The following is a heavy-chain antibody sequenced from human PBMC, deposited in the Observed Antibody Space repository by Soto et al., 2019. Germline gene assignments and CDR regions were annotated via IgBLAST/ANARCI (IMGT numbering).Heavy chain of an antibody. CDR2: IRSKANSYAT. V-gene: IGHV3-73*01. CDR3: TRRVDYYGSGSYLGFDY. D-gene: IGHD3-10*01. Sequence: EVQLVESGGGLVQPGGSLKLSCAASGFTFSGSAMHWVRQASGKGLEWVGRIRSKANSYATAYAASVKGRFTISRDDSKNTAYLQMNSLKTEDTAVYYCTRRVDYYGSGSYLGFDYWGQGTLVTVSS. J-gene: IGHJ4*02. CDR1: GFTFSGSA.